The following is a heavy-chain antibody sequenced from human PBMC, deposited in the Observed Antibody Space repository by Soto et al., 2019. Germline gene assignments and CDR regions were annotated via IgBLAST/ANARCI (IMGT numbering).Heavy chain of an antibody. CDR3: AVHGDYDAFNF. V-gene: IGHV3-74*01. CDR2: MGPDGSST. Sequence: GGALRLSCAASGISFSRYWTHWVRQAPGKGLEWVSRMGPDGSSTSYADSVKGRFSISRDDAKNTLSLQVNSLRADDTAVYYCAVHGDYDAFNFWGQGTVVTVSS. D-gene: IGHD4-17*01. CDR1: GISFSRYW. J-gene: IGHJ3*01.